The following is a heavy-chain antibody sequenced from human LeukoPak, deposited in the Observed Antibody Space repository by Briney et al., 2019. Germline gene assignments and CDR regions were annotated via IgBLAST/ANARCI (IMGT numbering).Heavy chain of an antibody. V-gene: IGHV3-23*01. CDR1: GFTFSSYA. Sequence: PGGSLRLSCAASGFTFSSYAMSWVRQAPGKGLEWVSAISGSGGSTYYADSVKGRFTISRDNSKNTLYLQMNSLRAEDTAVYYCAKDNGPEGITMIVVDAFDIWGQGTMVTVSS. CDR2: ISGSGGST. CDR3: AKDNGPEGITMIVVDAFDI. D-gene: IGHD3-22*01. J-gene: IGHJ3*02.